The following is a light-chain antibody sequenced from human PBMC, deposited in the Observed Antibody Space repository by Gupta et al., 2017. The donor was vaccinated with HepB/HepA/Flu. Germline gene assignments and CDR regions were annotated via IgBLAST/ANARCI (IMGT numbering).Light chain of an antibody. CDR1: ECVGRRY. J-gene: IGKJ4*01. CDR3: QQYGSTPIT. V-gene: IGKV3D-20*01. CDR2: DAS. Sequence: IGLTHSPSTLSLSPGERATLACGASECVGRRYLAWYKQKPGLAPKLLLYDASKRATGIPDRFSGSGTGKDLTPTISRLEPEDFAVYYCQQYGSTPITFGGGTKVEIK.